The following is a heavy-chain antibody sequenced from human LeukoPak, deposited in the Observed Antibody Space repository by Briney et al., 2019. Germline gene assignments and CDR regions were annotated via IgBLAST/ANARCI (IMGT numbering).Heavy chain of an antibody. CDR1: GFTFSTSA. Sequence: GGSLRLSCAASGFTFSTSAMGWVRQAPGKGLEWVSVISGRGGCTYYAESVKGRFTISKDNSKNTLYLQTESLRTEDTAVYYCARSPPYVVYSNLLFDWWGQGSLVTVSS. D-gene: IGHD4-11*01. CDR3: ARSPPYVVYSNLLFDW. CDR2: ISGRGGCT. J-gene: IGHJ4*02. V-gene: IGHV3-23*01.